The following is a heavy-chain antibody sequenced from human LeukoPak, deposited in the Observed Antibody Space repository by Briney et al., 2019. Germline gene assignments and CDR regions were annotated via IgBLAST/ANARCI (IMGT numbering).Heavy chain of an antibody. Sequence: PSETLSLTCTVSGDSISSGGYYWSWIRQHPGKGLEWIGYIYYSGSTYYNPSLKSRVTISVDTSKNQFSLKLSSVTAADTAVYYCARAKNYDFWSGYPHGNWFDPWGQGTLVTVSS. CDR3: ARAKNYDFWSGYPHGNWFDP. D-gene: IGHD3-3*01. CDR1: GDSISSGGYY. V-gene: IGHV4-31*03. CDR2: IYYSGST. J-gene: IGHJ5*02.